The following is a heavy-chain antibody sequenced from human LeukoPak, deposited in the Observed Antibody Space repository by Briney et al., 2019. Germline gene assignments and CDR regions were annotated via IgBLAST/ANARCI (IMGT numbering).Heavy chain of an antibody. D-gene: IGHD5/OR15-5a*01. Sequence: GGSLRLSCVVSGFIFSRYRMTWVRQAPGKGLEWVATLALDINERYYVDSVEGRFTISRDNAKNSVYLQMNSLRAEDTAVYYCARSESTTTTWSMDYWGQGTLVTVSS. V-gene: IGHV3-7*01. CDR1: GFIFSRYR. CDR3: ARSESTTTTWSMDY. CDR2: LALDINER. J-gene: IGHJ4*02.